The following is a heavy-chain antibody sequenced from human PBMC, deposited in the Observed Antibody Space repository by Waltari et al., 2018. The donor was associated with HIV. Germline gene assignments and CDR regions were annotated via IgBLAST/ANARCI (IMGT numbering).Heavy chain of an antibody. CDR2: ISNDGSNK. CDR1: GFTSSSSG. D-gene: IGHD3-9*01. V-gene: IGHV3-30*18. CDR3: AKDRQKIGYYDILTGYLDY. Sequence: QVQLVASGGGVVQPRRSLRLSCAASGFTSSSSGMPRARTAPGKGLEWVAVISNDGSNKYYADSVKGRFTISRDNSKNTLYLQMNSLRAEDTAVYYCAKDRQKIGYYDILTGYLDYWGQGTLVTVSS. J-gene: IGHJ4*02.